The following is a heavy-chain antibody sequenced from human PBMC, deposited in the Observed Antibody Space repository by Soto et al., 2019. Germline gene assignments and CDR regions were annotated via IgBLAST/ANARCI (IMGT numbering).Heavy chain of an antibody. J-gene: IGHJ6*02. Sequence: SETLSLTCTVSGGSVSSGSYYWSWIRQPPGKGLEWIGYIYYSGTTHYNPSLKSRVTISVDTSKKQFSLKLTSVTAADTAVYYCARQLPAAPLAKWNYGGYYYYGMDVWGQGTTVTVSS. CDR2: IYYSGTT. CDR1: GGSVSSGSYY. CDR3: ARQLPAAPLAKWNYGGYYYYGMDV. D-gene: IGHD1-7*01. V-gene: IGHV4-61*01.